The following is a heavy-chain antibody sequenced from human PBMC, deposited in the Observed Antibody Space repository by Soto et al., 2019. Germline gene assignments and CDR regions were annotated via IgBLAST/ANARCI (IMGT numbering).Heavy chain of an antibody. J-gene: IGHJ6*02. Sequence: SETLSLTCAVSGYSISSSNWWGWIRQPPGKGLEWIGYIYYSGSTYYNPSLKSRVTMSVDTSKNQFSLKLSSVTAADTAVYYCARWATVTTKSHYYGMDVWGQGTTVTAP. CDR2: IYYSGST. CDR3: ARWATVTTKSHYYGMDV. V-gene: IGHV4-28*01. D-gene: IGHD4-4*01. CDR1: GYSISSSNW.